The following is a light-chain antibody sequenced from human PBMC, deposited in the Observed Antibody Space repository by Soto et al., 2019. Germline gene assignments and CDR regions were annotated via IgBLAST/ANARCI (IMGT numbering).Light chain of an antibody. CDR2: SDN. Sequence: QSVLTQPPSASGTPGQRVTMSCSGSSSNIVSYSVSRYLHLPGTAPKLLIYSDNQRPSGVPDRFSGSKSGTSASLAISGLQSEDEADYYCASWDDSLNGPVFGGGTKLTVL. V-gene: IGLV1-44*01. J-gene: IGLJ3*02. CDR1: SSNIVSYS. CDR3: ASWDDSLNGPV.